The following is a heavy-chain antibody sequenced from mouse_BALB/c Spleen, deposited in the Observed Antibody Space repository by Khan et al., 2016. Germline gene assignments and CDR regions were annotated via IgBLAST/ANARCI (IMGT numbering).Heavy chain of an antibody. D-gene: IGHD1-2*01. V-gene: IGHV3-2*02. Sequence: EVQLQESGPGLVKPSQSLSLTCTVTGFSITSDYAWSWLRQFPGNKLEWMGYISHSGSTNYNPSLKSRISITRDTSKNQFFLQLNSVTTEDTATYYCSRTARIKYWGQGTTLTVSS. J-gene: IGHJ2*01. CDR2: ISHSGST. CDR3: SRTARIKY. CDR1: GFSITSDYA.